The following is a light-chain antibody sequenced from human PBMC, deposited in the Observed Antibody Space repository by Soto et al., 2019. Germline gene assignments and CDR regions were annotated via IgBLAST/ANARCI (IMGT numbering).Light chain of an antibody. J-gene: IGKJ1*01. CDR2: GAS. Sequence: EIVLTQSPGTLSLSPGERATLSCRASQSVSSSYLAWYQQKPGQAPRLLIYGASSRATGIPDRFSGSVSGTGFALTISRLEPEDFAVYYCQQYGSSHPWTFGQGTNVDIK. CDR1: QSVSSSY. V-gene: IGKV3-20*01. CDR3: QQYGSSHPWT.